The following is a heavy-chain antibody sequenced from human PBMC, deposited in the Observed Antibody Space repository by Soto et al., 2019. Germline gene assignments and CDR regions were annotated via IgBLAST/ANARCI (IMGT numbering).Heavy chain of an antibody. CDR2: ISGSGAST. D-gene: IGHD3-10*01. CDR1: GFTFSSYA. Sequence: GGSLRLSCAASGFTFSSYAMSWVRQAPGKGLEWVSAISGSGASTYYAESVKGRLTISRDNSKNTLYLQMNSLRAEDTAVYYCAKDSLLWFGELLFQGFDPWGQGTLVTVSS. J-gene: IGHJ5*02. V-gene: IGHV3-23*01. CDR3: AKDSLLWFGELLFQGFDP.